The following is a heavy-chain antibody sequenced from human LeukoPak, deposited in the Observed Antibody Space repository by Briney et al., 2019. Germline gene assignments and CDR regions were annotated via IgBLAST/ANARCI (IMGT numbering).Heavy chain of an antibody. CDR2: IKQDGSEK. CDR1: GFTFSSYW. D-gene: IGHD6-19*01. V-gene: IGHV3-7*01. J-gene: IGHJ4*02. Sequence: GGSLRLSCAASGFTFSSYWMSWVRQAPGKGLEWVANIKQDGSEKYYVDSVKGRFTSSRDNAKNSLYLQMNSLRAEDTAVYYCARAPSSGWYDYWGQGTLVTVSS. CDR3: ARAPSSGWYDY.